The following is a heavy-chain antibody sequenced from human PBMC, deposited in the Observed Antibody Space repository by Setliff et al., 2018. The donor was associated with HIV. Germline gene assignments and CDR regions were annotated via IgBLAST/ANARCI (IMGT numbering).Heavy chain of an antibody. V-gene: IGHV4-38-2*01. CDR3: ARQGAVTGHSFDF. D-gene: IGHD6-19*01. CDR1: GYSISSGYY. Sequence: PSETLSLTCAVSGYSISSGYYWGWTRQPPGEGREWIASFFSSGSTYYNPSLKSRVHMVADTSRNELSLTVNSVTAADSAVYYCARQGAVTGHSFDFWGQGALVTVSS. J-gene: IGHJ4*02. CDR2: FFSSGST.